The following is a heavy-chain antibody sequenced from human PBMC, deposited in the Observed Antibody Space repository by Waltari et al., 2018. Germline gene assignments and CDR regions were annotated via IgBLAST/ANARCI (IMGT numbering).Heavy chain of an antibody. Sequence: QVQLVQSGAEVKKPGASVQVSCQASGYTFTGYYMHWVRQAPGQGLEWMGWINPNSGGTNYAQKFQGRVTMTRDTSISTAYMELSRLRSDDTAVYYCARVVPTIFGPQFDPWGQGTLVTVSS. CDR2: INPNSGGT. J-gene: IGHJ5*02. CDR1: GYTFTGYY. D-gene: IGHD3-3*01. V-gene: IGHV1-2*02. CDR3: ARVVPTIFGPQFDP.